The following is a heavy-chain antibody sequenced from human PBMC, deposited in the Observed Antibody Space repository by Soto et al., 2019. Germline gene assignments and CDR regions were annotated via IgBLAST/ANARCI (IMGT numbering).Heavy chain of an antibody. CDR1: GFTFSRYA. V-gene: IGHV3-23*01. Sequence: PGGSLRLSCAASGFTFSRYAMSWVRQAPGKGLEWVSAISGSGGSTYYADSVKGRFTISRDNSKNTLYLQMNSLRAEDTAVYYCAKDAPGILFTMVRYYYYGMDVWGQGTTVTVSS. D-gene: IGHD3-10*01. CDR2: ISGSGGST. J-gene: IGHJ6*02. CDR3: AKDAPGILFTMVRYYYYGMDV.